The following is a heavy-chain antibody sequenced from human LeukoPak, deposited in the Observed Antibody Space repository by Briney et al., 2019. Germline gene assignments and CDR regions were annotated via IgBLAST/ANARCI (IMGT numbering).Heavy chain of an antibody. D-gene: IGHD2-2*01. J-gene: IGHJ3*02. CDR2: ISYDGSNK. CDR3: AKVPQIVVVPAATDAFDI. V-gene: IGHV3-30-3*01. Sequence: PGGSLRLSCAASGFTFSSYAMHWVRQAPGKGLEWVAVISYDGSNKYYADSVKGRFTISRDNSKNTLYLQMNSLRAEDTALYYCAKVPQIVVVPAATDAFDIWGQGTMVTVSS. CDR1: GFTFSSYA.